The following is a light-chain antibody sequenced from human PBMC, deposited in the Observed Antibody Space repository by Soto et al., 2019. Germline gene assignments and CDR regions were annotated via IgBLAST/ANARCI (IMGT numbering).Light chain of an antibody. V-gene: IGKV3-15*01. CDR1: QSVNSN. J-gene: IGKJ1*01. Sequence: EIVLTQSPGTLSLSPGERATLSCRASQSVNSNYLAWYQQKPGQAPRLLIYGATTRATGIPARFSGSGSGTQFTLTISSLQSEDFAVYYCQQCNASPPWTFGQGTKVDIK. CDR3: QQCNASPPWT. CDR2: GAT.